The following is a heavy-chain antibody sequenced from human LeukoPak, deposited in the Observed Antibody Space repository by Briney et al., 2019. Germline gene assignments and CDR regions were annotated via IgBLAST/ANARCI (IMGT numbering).Heavy chain of an antibody. CDR3: ARNNDYVT. V-gene: IGHV3-53*01. CDR1: GFTASSNY. Sequence: GGSLRLSCAASGFTASSNYMSWVRQAPGKGLEWVSVIYSGGSTYSADSVKARFTISRDNSTSTLYRPMNSLRAGVPPLYYCARNNDYVTWGQGTLVTVSS. J-gene: IGHJ5*02. D-gene: IGHD4-17*01. CDR2: IYSGGST.